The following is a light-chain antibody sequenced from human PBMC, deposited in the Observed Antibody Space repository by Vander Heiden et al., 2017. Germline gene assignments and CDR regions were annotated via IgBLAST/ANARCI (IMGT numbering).Light chain of an antibody. Sequence: QSVLTQPPSVSGAPGQRVTISCTGSTSNIGAGYDVHWYQHLPGTAPKLLIYGNTNRPSGVPDRFSGSKSGTLASLAITGLQAEDEADYYCQSYDSSLSGVIFGGGTKLTVL. CDR2: GNT. J-gene: IGLJ2*01. CDR3: QSYDSSLSGVI. V-gene: IGLV1-40*01. CDR1: TSNIGAGYD.